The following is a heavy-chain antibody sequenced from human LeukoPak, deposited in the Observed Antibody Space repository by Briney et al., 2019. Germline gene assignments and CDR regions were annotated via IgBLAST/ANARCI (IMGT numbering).Heavy chain of an antibody. Sequence: ASVKVSCKASGYTFTSYAMHWVRQAPGQRLEWMGWFNAGNGNTKYSQKFQGRVTITRDTSASTAYMELSSLRSEDTAVYYCARAKVATGYPDDFDYWGQGTLVTVSS. D-gene: IGHD3-9*01. J-gene: IGHJ4*02. CDR2: FNAGNGNT. CDR1: GYTFTSYA. CDR3: ARAKVATGYPDDFDY. V-gene: IGHV1-3*01.